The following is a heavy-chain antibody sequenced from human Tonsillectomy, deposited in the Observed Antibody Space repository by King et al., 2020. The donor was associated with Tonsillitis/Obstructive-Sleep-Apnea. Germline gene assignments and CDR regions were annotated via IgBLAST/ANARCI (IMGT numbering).Heavy chain of an antibody. V-gene: IGHV1-69*10. Sequence: QLVQSGAEVKKPGSSMKVSCKASGGTISSNAISWVRQAPGQGLEWMGGIIPILGLVNNAQKFQDRVTITADKSTSTAYMELSSLRSEDTAVYYCARDLPYYYYMDVWGKGTTVTVSS. CDR3: ARDLPYYYYMDV. CDR1: GGTISSNA. CDR2: IIPILGLV. J-gene: IGHJ6*03.